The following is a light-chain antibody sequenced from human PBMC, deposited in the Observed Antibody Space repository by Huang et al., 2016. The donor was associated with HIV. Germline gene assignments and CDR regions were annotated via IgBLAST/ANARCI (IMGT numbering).Light chain of an antibody. CDR2: STS. Sequence: EVVMTQSPGTLSVSPRERATLSCKTSQSIYNKLAWYQQKPGQAPRLLIYSTSTRATGVPARFSGGGSGTDVTLTISSLQSEDFGIYYCLHYSSWPPMYTFGQGTKLEI. CDR3: LHYSSWPPMYT. J-gene: IGKJ2*01. V-gene: IGKV3-15*01. CDR1: QSIYNK.